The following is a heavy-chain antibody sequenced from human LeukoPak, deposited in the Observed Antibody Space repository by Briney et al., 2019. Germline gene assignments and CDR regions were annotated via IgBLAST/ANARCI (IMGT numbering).Heavy chain of an antibody. CDR2: IWYDGSNK. J-gene: IGHJ4*02. CDR3: ARDSSWYSLDY. CDR1: GFTFSSYG. D-gene: IGHD6-13*01. Sequence: PGRSLRLSCAASGFTFSSYGMHWVRQAPGKGLEWVAVIWYDGSNKYYADSVKGRFTISRDNSKNTLYLQMNSLRAEDTAVYYCARDSSWYSLDYWGQGTLVTVSS. V-gene: IGHV3-33*01.